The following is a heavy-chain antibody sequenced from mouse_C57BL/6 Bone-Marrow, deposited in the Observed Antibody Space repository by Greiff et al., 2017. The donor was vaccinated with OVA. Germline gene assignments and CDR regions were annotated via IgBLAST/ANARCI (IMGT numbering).Heavy chain of an antibody. CDR1: GFSFNTYA. Sequence: EVQVVESGGGLVQPKGSLKLSCAASGFSFNTYAMNWVRQAPGKGLEWVARIRSKSNNYATYYADSVKDRFTISRDDSESMLYLQMNNLKTEDTAMYYCVRHYYYGTFDYWGQGTTLTVSS. V-gene: IGHV10-1*01. CDR3: VRHYYYGTFDY. CDR2: IRSKSNNYAT. D-gene: IGHD1-1*01. J-gene: IGHJ2*01.